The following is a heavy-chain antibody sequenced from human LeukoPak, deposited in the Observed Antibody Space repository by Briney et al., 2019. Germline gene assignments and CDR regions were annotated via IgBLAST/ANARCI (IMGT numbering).Heavy chain of an antibody. V-gene: IGHV3-48*01. CDR2: ITSSSSTI. CDR3: ARGEATRALSGYFTFDY. Sequence: SGGSLRLSCAASGFTLSTYSMNWVRQAPGKGLEWVSYITSSSSTIYYADSVKGRFTISRDNAKNSLYLQMNSLRAEDTAVYYCARGEATRALSGYFTFDYWGQGTLVTVSS. D-gene: IGHD5-12*01. J-gene: IGHJ4*02. CDR1: GFTLSTYS.